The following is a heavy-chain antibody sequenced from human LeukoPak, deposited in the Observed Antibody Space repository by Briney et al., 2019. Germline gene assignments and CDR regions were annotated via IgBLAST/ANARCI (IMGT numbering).Heavy chain of an antibody. Sequence: KPSETLSLTCAVYGGSFSGYYWSWIRQPPGKGLEWIGEINHSGSTNYNPSLKSRVTISVDTSKNQFSLKLSSVTAADTAVYYCARQGIAAAESDWGQGTLVTVSS. D-gene: IGHD6-13*01. CDR3: ARQGIAAAESD. CDR2: INHSGST. J-gene: IGHJ4*02. CDR1: GGSFSGYY. V-gene: IGHV4-34*01.